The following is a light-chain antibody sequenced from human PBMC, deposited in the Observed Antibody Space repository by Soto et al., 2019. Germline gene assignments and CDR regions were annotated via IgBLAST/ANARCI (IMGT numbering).Light chain of an antibody. CDR3: QQYNSYPIT. V-gene: IGKV1-39*01. CDR1: QSISTY. J-gene: IGKJ5*01. CDR2: DAS. Sequence: DIQITQSPCSLSASVGNRVTITCRASQSISTYLNWYQKKPGKAPNLLIYDASRLQSGVPSRFSGSGGGTDFTLSISSVQPEDFATYYCQQYNSYPITFGQGTRLEI.